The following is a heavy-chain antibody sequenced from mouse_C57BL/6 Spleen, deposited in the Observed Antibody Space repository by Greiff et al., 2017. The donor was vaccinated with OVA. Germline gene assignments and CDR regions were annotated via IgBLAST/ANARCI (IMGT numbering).Heavy chain of an antibody. V-gene: IGHV1-76*01. Sequence: QVQLQQSGAELVRPGASVKLSCKASGYTFTDYYINWVKQRPGQGLEWIARIYPGSGNTYYNEKFKGKATLTAEKSSSTAYMQLSSLTSEDSAVYFCAREGYGSSYWYFDVWSTGTTVTVSS. CDR1: GYTFTDYY. CDR2: IYPGSGNT. CDR3: AREGYGSSYWYFDV. J-gene: IGHJ1*03. D-gene: IGHD1-1*01.